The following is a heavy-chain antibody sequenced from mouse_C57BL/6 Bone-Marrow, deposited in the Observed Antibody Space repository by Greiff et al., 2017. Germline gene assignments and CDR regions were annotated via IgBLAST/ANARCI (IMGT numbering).Heavy chain of an antibody. V-gene: IGHV2-9-1*01. CDR3: ARPDSYYYGSSPYAMDY. D-gene: IGHD1-1*01. Sequence: QVQLQQSGPGLVAPSQSLYITCTVSGFSLTSYAISWVRQPPGKGLEWLGVIWTGGGTHYNSALNSRLSLSKDNSKSQVFLKMNRMQTDDTARYYCARPDSYYYGSSPYAMDYWGQGTSVTVSS. J-gene: IGHJ4*01. CDR2: IWTGGGT. CDR1: GFSLTSYA.